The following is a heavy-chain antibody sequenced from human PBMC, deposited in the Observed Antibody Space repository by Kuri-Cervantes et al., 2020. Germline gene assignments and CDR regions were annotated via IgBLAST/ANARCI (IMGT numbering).Heavy chain of an antibody. CDR3: ARGEYYYDSSGPKGYFDL. D-gene: IGHD3-22*01. CDR1: GFTFSSYG. J-gene: IGHJ2*01. CDR2: IWYDGSNK. V-gene: IGHV3-33*01. Sequence: GGSLRLSCAASGFTFSSYGMHWVRQAPGKGLEWVAVIWYDGSNKYYADSVKGRFTISRDNSKNTLYLQMNSLRAGDTAVYYCARGEYYYDSSGPKGYFDLWGRGTLVTVSS.